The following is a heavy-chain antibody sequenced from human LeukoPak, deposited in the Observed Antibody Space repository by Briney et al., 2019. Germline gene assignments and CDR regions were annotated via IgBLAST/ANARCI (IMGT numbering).Heavy chain of an antibody. Sequence: GGSLRLSCAACGFTFSSYAMSLVRQAPGKGLEWVANIKQDGSEKYYVDSVKGRFTISRDNAKNSLYLQMNSLRAEDTAVYYCARVGIAAFQPFPYYYYYGMDVWGQGTTVTVSS. CDR1: GFTFSSYA. D-gene: IGHD6-13*01. CDR2: IKQDGSEK. CDR3: ARVGIAAFQPFPYYYYYGMDV. J-gene: IGHJ6*02. V-gene: IGHV3-7*01.